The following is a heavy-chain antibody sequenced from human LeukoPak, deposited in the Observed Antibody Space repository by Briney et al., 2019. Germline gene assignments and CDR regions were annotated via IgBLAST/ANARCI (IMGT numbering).Heavy chain of an antibody. Sequence: GGSLRLSCAASGFTFSSYAMSWVRQAPGKGLEWVSAISGSGGSTYYADSVKGRFTISRDNSKNTLYLQMNSLRAEDTAVYYCAKASIPYYDFWSGIPLYYYYYMDVWGKGTTVTVSS. V-gene: IGHV3-23*01. D-gene: IGHD3-3*01. CDR3: AKASIPYYDFWSGIPLYYYYYMDV. CDR1: GFTFSSYA. CDR2: ISGSGGST. J-gene: IGHJ6*03.